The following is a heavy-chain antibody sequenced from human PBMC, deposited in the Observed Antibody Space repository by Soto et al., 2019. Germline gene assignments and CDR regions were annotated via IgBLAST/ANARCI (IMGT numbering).Heavy chain of an antibody. CDR3: ARDRGYSYGYSGMDV. V-gene: IGHV4-59*01. CDR1: GGSISSYY. Sequence: SETLSLTCTVSGGSISSYYWSWIRQPPGKGLEWIGYIYYSGSTNYNPSLKSRVTISVDTSKNQFSLKLSSVTAADTAVYYCARDRGYSYGYSGMDVRGQGTTVTGSS. J-gene: IGHJ6*02. D-gene: IGHD5-18*01. CDR2: IYYSGST.